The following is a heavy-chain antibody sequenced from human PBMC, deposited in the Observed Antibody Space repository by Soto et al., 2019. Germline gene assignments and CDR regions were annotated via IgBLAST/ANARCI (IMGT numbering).Heavy chain of an antibody. J-gene: IGHJ4*02. CDR2: IKGDGSST. D-gene: IGHD6-13*01. CDR1: GFTFSGRW. CDR3: AKDLHDAAADY. Sequence: EGSLRLSCAASGFTFSGRWMHWVRQAPGKGLVWVSRIKGDGSSTSYADSVKGRFTISRDNAKNTLYLQVNSLRVEDTAVYYCAKDLHDAAADYWGQGTLVTVSS. V-gene: IGHV3-74*01.